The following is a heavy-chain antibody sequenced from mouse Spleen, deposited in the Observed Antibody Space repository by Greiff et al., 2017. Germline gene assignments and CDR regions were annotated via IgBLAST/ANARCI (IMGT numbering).Heavy chain of an antibody. CDR3: ARLYDTYAMDY. CDR2: IWSDGST. D-gene: IGHD2-14*01. J-gene: IGHJ4*01. Sequence: VKLMETGPGLVAPSQSLSITCTVSGFSLTSYGVHWVRQPPGKGLEWLVVIWSDGSTNYNSALKSRLSISKDNSKSQVFLKMNSLQTDDTAMYYCARLYDTYAMDYWGQGTSVTVSS. V-gene: IGHV2-6*03. CDR1: GFSLTSYG.